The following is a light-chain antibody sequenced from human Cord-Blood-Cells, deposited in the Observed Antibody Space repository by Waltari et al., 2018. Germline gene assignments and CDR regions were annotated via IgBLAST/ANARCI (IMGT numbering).Light chain of an antibody. J-gene: IGLJ2*01. CDR2: RNN. Sequence: QSVLTQPPSASGTSGQRVTISCSGSSSNIGSNYVYWYQQLPGTAPKLLIYRNNQRPSGVPDRFSGAKSGISAALAISGLRCEDDVDYYGAAWAHSLSGVVFCVETKLTVL. CDR1: SSNIGSNY. CDR3: AAWAHSLSGVV. V-gene: IGLV1-47*01.